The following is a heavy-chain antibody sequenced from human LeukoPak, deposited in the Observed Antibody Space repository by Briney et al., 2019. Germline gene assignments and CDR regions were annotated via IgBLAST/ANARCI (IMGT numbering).Heavy chain of an antibody. V-gene: IGHV3-23*01. Sequence: GGSLRLSCAASGXTFSSYAMSWVRQAPGKGLEWVSAISGSGGSTYYADSVKGRFTISRDNSKNTLYLQMNSLRAEDTAVYYCAKGTVPRITMVRGVFYGMDVWGQGTTVTVSS. CDR2: ISGSGGST. CDR1: GXTFSSYA. J-gene: IGHJ6*02. CDR3: AKGTVPRITMVRGVFYGMDV. D-gene: IGHD3-10*01.